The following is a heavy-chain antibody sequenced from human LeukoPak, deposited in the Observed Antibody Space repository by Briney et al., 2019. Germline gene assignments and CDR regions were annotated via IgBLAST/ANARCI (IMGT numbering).Heavy chain of an antibody. CDR2: INPNSGGT. D-gene: IGHD6-13*01. V-gene: IGHV1-2*02. J-gene: IGHJ6*03. Sequence: ASVKVSCKASGYTFTGYYMHWVRQAPGQGLEWMGWINPNSGGTNYAQKFQGRVTMTRNTSISTAYMELSSLSSEDTAVYYCARGYWSSSWSSYYYMDVWGKGTTVTISS. CDR3: ARGYWSSSWSSYYYMDV. CDR1: GYTFTGYY.